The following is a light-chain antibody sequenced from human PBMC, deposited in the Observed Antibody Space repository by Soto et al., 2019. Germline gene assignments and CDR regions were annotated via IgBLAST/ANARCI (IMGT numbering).Light chain of an antibody. V-gene: IGKV3-11*01. J-gene: IGKJ2*01. CDR3: QQRSNWPPT. CDR2: DAS. Sequence: EIVLTQSPATLSLSPGERATLSCRASQSVSSYLAWYQQKPGQAPRLLIYDASNRATGIPARFSGSGSGTDCTLTISSLEPEDFAVYYCQQRSNWPPTFGQGTKLESK. CDR1: QSVSSY.